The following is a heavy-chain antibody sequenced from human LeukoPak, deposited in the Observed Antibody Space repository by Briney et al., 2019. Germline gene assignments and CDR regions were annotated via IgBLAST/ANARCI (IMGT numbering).Heavy chain of an antibody. CDR2: INHSGST. D-gene: IGHD6-13*01. Sequence: SETLSLTCAVYGGPFSGYYWSWIRQPPGKGLEWIGEINHSGSTNYNPSLKSRVTISVDTSKNQFSLKLSSVTAADTAVYYCARGRYSSSANFDYWGQGTLVTVSS. V-gene: IGHV4-34*01. J-gene: IGHJ4*02. CDR1: GGPFSGYY. CDR3: ARGRYSSSANFDY.